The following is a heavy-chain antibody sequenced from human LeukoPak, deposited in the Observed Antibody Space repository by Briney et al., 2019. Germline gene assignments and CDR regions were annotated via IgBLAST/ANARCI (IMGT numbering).Heavy chain of an antibody. J-gene: IGHJ6*03. CDR2: IYYSGST. Sequence: SETLSLTCTVSGGSISSHYWSWIWQPPGKGLEWIGHIYYSGSTNYNPSLKSRVTISVDTSKNQFSLKLSSVTAADTAVYYCARVKYSSSSLNYYYYYMDVWGKGTTVTVSS. CDR1: GGSISSHY. V-gene: IGHV4-59*11. D-gene: IGHD6-6*01. CDR3: ARVKYSSSSLNYYYYYMDV.